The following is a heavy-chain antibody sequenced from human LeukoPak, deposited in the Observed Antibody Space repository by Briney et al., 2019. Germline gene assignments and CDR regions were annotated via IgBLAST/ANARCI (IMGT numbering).Heavy chain of an antibody. CDR2: IIPIFGTA. Sequence: SVKVSCKASGGTFSYYAINWVRQAPGQGLDWMGGIIPIFGTANYAQKFQGRVTITADESTSTAYMELSSLRSEDTAVYYCARLPLRGEDRDGDYWGQGTLVTVSS. V-gene: IGHV1-69*13. CDR3: ARLPLRGEDRDGDY. D-gene: IGHD3-10*01. J-gene: IGHJ4*02. CDR1: GGTFSYYA.